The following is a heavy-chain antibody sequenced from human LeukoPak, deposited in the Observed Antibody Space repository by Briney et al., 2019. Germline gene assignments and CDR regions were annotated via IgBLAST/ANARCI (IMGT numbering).Heavy chain of an antibody. Sequence: SETLSLTCTVSGGSISSYYWSWIRQPPGKGLEWIGYIYYSGSTNYNPSLKSRVTMSVDTSKNQFSLKLSSVTAADTAVYYCARVGRKQWLEQYNWFDPWGQGTLVTVSS. CDR1: GGSISSYY. V-gene: IGHV4-59*12. CDR2: IYYSGST. CDR3: ARVGRKQWLEQYNWFDP. J-gene: IGHJ5*02. D-gene: IGHD6-19*01.